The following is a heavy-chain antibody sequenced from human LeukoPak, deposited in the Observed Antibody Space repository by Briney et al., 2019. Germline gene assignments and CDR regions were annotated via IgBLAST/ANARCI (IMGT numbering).Heavy chain of an antibody. V-gene: IGHV3-49*04. CDR1: GFTFGDYA. J-gene: IGHJ6*03. D-gene: IGHD1-26*01. Sequence: GGSLRLSCTASGFTFGDYAMSWVRQAPGKGLEWVGFIRSKAYGGTTEYAASVKGRFTISRDDSKSIAYLQMNSLKTEDTAVYYCTRSGGGLGSYYYYYYYMDVWGKGTTVTVSS. CDR3: TRSGGGLGSYYYYYYYMDV. CDR2: IRSKAYGGTT.